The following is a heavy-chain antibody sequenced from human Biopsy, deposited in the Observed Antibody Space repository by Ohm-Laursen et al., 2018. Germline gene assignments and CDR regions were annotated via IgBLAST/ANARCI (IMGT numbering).Heavy chain of an antibody. J-gene: IGHJ4*02. Sequence: SVKVSCKVSEYTLTELPVHWVRQAPGKGLEWMGGFDPEHGETLYAQKFQGRVTMTEDTSTDTAYMELSSLRSEDTAVYYCAADINVWNVNYWGQGTQVTVSS. CDR2: FDPEHGET. CDR3: AADINVWNVNY. V-gene: IGHV1-24*01. CDR1: EYTLTELP. D-gene: IGHD1-1*01.